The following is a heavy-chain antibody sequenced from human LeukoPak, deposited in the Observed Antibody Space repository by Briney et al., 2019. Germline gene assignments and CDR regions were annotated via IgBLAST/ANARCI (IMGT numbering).Heavy chain of an antibody. J-gene: IGHJ4*02. CDR1: GYTFTSYG. Sequence: GASVKVSCKASGYTFTSYGISWVRQAPGQGLEWMGWISAYNGNTNFAQKLQGRVTMTTDTSTSTAYMELRSLRSDDTAVYYCARVPSSGGSGSFDYWGQGTLVTVSS. D-gene: IGHD3-10*01. V-gene: IGHV1-18*01. CDR2: ISAYNGNT. CDR3: ARVPSSGGSGSFDY.